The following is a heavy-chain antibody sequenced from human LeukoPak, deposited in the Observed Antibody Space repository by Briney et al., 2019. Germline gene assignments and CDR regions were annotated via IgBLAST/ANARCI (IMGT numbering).Heavy chain of an antibody. CDR2: IIPIFGTA. J-gene: IGHJ4*02. D-gene: IGHD5/OR15-5a*01. CDR1: GGTFSSYA. V-gene: IGHV1-69*05. CDR3: ARNPIFDSAFDY. Sequence: GASVKVSCKASGGTFSSYAISWVRQAPGQGLEWMGGIIPIFGTANYAQKFQGRVTITTDESTSTAYMELSSLRSEDTAVYYCARNPIFDSAFDYWGQGTLVTVSS.